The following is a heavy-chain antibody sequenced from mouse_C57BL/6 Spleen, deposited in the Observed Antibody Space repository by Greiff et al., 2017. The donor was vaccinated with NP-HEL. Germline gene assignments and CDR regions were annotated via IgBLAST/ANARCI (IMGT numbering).Heavy chain of an antibody. CDR3: ARDEKMTRPLYWYFDV. Sequence: ESGPGLVKPSQSLSLTCSVTGYSITSGYYWNWIRQFPGNKLEWMGYISYDGSNNYNPSLKNRISITRDTSKNQFFLKLNSVTTEDTATYYCARDEKMTRPLYWYFDVWGTGTTVTVSS. D-gene: IGHD6-1*01. CDR1: GYSITSGYY. CDR2: ISYDGSN. J-gene: IGHJ1*03. V-gene: IGHV3-6*01.